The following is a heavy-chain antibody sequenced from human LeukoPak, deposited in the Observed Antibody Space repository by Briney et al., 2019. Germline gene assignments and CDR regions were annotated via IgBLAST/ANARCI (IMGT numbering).Heavy chain of an antibody. Sequence: QPGGSLRLSCAASGFNFGSYDMNWVRQAPGKGLEYLSTINTDGSNTWYADSVKGRFTTSRDNSKNTVFLHMNNLGHEDTATYYCARRINGAFDIWGQGTMVSVSS. CDR2: INTDGSNT. J-gene: IGHJ3*02. V-gene: IGHV3-23*05. CDR3: ARRINGAFDI. CDR1: GFNFGSYD.